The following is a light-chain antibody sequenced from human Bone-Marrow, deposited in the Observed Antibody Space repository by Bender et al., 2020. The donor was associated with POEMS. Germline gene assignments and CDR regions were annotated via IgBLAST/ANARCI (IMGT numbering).Light chain of an antibody. Sequence: SSELTQDPAVSVALGQIVRITCQGDSLRSYYASWYQQKPGQAPVLVIYDKNNRPSGIPDRFSGSISGNTASLTITGAQAEDEADYYCNSRDSSGSHLVFGGGTKLTVL. J-gene: IGLJ2*01. CDR1: SLRSYY. CDR2: DKN. CDR3: NSRDSSGSHLV. V-gene: IGLV3-19*01.